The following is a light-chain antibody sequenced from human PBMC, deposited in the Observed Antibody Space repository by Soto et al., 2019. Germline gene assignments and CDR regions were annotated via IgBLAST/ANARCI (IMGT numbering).Light chain of an antibody. CDR1: QSISNW. CDR3: QQYNSSPYT. CDR2: DAS. J-gene: IGKJ2*01. Sequence: DIQMTQSPSTLSASVGDRVTITCRASQSISNWLAWYQQKPGKAPNLLIYDASNLESGVPSRFSGSGSGTEFTLTISSLQPDDFATYFCQQYNSSPYTFGQGTKLEIK. V-gene: IGKV1-5*01.